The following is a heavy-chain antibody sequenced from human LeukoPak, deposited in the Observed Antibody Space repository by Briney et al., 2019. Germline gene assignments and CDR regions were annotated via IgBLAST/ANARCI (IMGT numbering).Heavy chain of an antibody. CDR3: ARDRDHAFDI. CDR1: GYSFSTDG. Sequence: ASVKVSCEASGYSFSTDGITWVRQAPGQGVEWMGWISTDSDKQNYAQKFQASVIMTTDTSTRRAYMELRSLRSDDTAVYYCARDRDHAFDIWGQGTRVT. V-gene: IGHV1-18*01. J-gene: IGHJ3*02. CDR2: ISTDSDKQ. D-gene: IGHD5-24*01.